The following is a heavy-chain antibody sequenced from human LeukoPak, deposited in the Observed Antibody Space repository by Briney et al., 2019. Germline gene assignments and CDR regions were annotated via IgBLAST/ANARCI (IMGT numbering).Heavy chain of an antibody. CDR3: GKDRERFGGGGLFDY. V-gene: IGHV3-23*01. CDR2: ISGSGGST. D-gene: IGHD3-10*01. CDR1: GFTCSSYA. Sequence: PGGSLRLSCAASGFTCSSYAMSWVRQAPGKGLEWVSAISGSGGSTYYTDSVKGRFTISRDNSKNTLYLQMNSLRAEDTAVYYCGKDRERFGGGGLFDYWGQGTLVTVSS. J-gene: IGHJ4*02.